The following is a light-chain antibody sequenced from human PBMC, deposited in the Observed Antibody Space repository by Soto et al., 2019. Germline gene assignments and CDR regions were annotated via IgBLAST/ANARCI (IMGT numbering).Light chain of an antibody. CDR2: DVS. CDR3: SSSTTSNTIV. Sequence: QSALTQPASVSGSPGKSITVSGTGTSSDVCGFNFVSWYQQPPGKAPKLMIYDVSHRPSWVSNRFSGSKSGNTASLTISGLQAEDEGDYYRSSSTTSNTIVFGTGTQLTVL. V-gene: IGLV2-14*01. J-gene: IGLJ1*01. CDR1: SSDVCGFNF.